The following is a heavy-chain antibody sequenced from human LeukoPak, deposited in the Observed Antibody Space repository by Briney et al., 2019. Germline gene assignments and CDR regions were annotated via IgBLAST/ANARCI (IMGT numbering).Heavy chain of an antibody. Sequence: GASVKVSCKASGYTFTGYYMHWVRQAPGQGLEWMGWINPNSGGTNYAQKFQGRVTMARDTSISTAYMELSRLRSDDTAVYYCERDNGLIRFLEWLLLEWGQGTLVTVSS. J-gene: IGHJ4*02. CDR2: INPNSGGT. D-gene: IGHD3-3*01. V-gene: IGHV1-2*02. CDR1: GYTFTGYY. CDR3: ERDNGLIRFLEWLLLE.